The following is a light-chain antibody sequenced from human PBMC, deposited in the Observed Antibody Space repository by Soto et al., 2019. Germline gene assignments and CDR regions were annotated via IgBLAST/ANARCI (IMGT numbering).Light chain of an antibody. CDR3: QQYSNWPLT. Sequence: EIVMTQSPATLSVSPGERGTLYCRASQSVSSNLAWYQQKRGQAPKLHIYGASTRDTGIPARFSGSGSGTEFTLTISSLQSEDFAVYYCQQYSNWPLTFGGGTKVEI. V-gene: IGKV3-15*01. CDR2: GAS. J-gene: IGKJ4*01. CDR1: QSVSSN.